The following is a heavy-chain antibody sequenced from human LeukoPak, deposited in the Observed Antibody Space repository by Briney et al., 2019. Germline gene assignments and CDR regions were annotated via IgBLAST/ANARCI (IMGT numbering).Heavy chain of an antibody. D-gene: IGHD3-22*01. CDR2: IYPGDSDT. Sequence: GESLKISCQGSGYSFTSYWIGWVRQMPGKGLEWMGIIYPGDSDTRYSPSFQGQVTISADKSISTAYLQWSSLKASDTAMYYCARLSRYDSSGYYVRYFDYWGQGTLVTVSS. CDR3: ARLSRYDSSGYYVRYFDY. CDR1: GYSFTSYW. V-gene: IGHV5-51*01. J-gene: IGHJ4*02.